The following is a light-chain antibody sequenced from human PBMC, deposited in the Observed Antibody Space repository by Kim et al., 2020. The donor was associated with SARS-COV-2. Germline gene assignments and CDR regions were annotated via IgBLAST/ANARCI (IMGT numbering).Light chain of an antibody. CDR2: DVS. V-gene: IGLV2-14*03. CDR1: SSDVGAYKY. Sequence: QSALTQPASVSGSPGQSITISCAGVSSDVGAYKYVSWYQHVPGKAPKLLIYDVSERPSGVPSRFSGSKSGNTASLIISGLQAEDEANYYCFSTTNKITWVFGGGTKLTV. J-gene: IGLJ3*02. CDR3: FSTTNKITWV.